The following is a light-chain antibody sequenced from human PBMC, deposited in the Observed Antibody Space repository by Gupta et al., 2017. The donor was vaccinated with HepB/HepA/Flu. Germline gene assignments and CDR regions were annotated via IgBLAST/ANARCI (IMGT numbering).Light chain of an antibody. Sequence: QSVLTQPPSASGTPGQRVTISCSGSSSNIGSNYVYWYQQLQGTAPKLLIYRNNQRPSGVPDRFSGSKSGTSASLAISGLRSEDEADYYCAAWDDSLRVVFGGGTKLTVL. CDR2: RNN. V-gene: IGLV1-47*01. J-gene: IGLJ2*01. CDR1: SSNIGSNY. CDR3: AAWDDSLRVV.